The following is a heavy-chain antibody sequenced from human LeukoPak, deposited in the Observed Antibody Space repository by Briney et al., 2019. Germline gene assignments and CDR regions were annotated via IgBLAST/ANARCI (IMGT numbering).Heavy chain of an antibody. J-gene: IGHJ5*02. V-gene: IGHV1-46*01. CDR3: ARDWDSSGYGWFDP. D-gene: IGHD3-22*01. Sequence: ASVKVSCKAPGYTFTSYYMHWVRQAPGQGLEWMGMINTSGGSTSFAQIFQGRVTMTRDTSTSTVYMELSSLRSQDTAVYYCARDWDSSGYGWFDPWGQGTLVTVSS. CDR2: INTSGGST. CDR1: GYTFTSYY.